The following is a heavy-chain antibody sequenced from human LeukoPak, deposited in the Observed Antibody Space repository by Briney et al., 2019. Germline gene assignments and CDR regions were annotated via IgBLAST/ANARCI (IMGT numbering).Heavy chain of an antibody. CDR3: ATAADNSGWFFDY. CDR2: IRYDGSNK. D-gene: IGHD6-19*01. CDR1: GFTFSSYA. J-gene: IGHJ4*02. V-gene: IGHV3-30*02. Sequence: GGSLRLSCAASGFTFSSYAMHCVRQAPGKGLEWVAFIRYDGSNKYYADSVKGRFTISRDNSKNTLYLQMNSLRAEDTAVYYCATAADNSGWFFDYWGQGTLVTVSS.